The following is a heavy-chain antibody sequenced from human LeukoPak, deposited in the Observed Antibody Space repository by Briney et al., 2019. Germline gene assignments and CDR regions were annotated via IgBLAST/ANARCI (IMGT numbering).Heavy chain of an antibody. V-gene: IGHV4-34*01. J-gene: IGHJ6*03. CDR1: GGSFSGYY. Sequence: SETLSLTCAVYGGSFSGYYWSWIRQPPGKGLEWIGEINHSGSTNYNPSLKSRVTISVDTSKNQFSLKLSSVTAADTAVYYCARARIAVAGTPSYYYYYMDVWGKGTTVTVSS. D-gene: IGHD6-19*01. CDR3: ARARIAVAGTPSYYYYYMDV. CDR2: INHSGST.